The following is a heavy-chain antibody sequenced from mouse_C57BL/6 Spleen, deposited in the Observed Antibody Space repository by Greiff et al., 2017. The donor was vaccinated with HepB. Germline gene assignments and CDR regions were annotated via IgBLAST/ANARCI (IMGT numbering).Heavy chain of an antibody. CDR1: GYAFTNYL. CDR3: ARSTDYDDYAMDY. V-gene: IGHV1-54*01. J-gene: IGHJ4*01. Sequence: QVQLQQSGAELVRPGTSVKVSCKASGYAFTNYLIEWVKQRPGQGLEWIGVINPGSGGTNYNEKFKGKATLTADKSSSTAYMQLSSLTSEDSAVYFSARSTDYDDYAMDYWGQGTSVTVSS. D-gene: IGHD2-4*01. CDR2: INPGSGGT.